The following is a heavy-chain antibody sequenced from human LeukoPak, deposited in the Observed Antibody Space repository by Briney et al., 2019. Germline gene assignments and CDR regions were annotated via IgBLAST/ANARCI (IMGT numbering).Heavy chain of an antibody. CDR3: AREFSGSYTLAGLDY. CDR1: GYTFTGYY. J-gene: IGHJ4*02. CDR2: INPNSGGT. V-gene: IGHV1-2*02. Sequence: ASVKVSCKASGYTFTGYYMHWVRQAPGQGLEWMGWINPNSGGTNYAQKFQGRVTMTRDTSISTAYMELSRLRSDDTAVYYCAREFSGSYTLAGLDYWGQGTLVTVSS. D-gene: IGHD1-26*01.